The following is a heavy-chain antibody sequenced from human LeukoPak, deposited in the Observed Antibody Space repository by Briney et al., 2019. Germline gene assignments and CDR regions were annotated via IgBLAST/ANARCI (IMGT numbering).Heavy chain of an antibody. V-gene: IGHV3-48*03. Sequence: TGGSLRLSCAASGFIFSSYEMNWVRQAPGKGLEWVSYISSSGNIIYYADSVKGRFTISRDNAKNSLYLQMNSLRAEDTAVYYCAKDRNYGDHFDYWGQGTLVTVSS. J-gene: IGHJ4*02. CDR3: AKDRNYGDHFDY. CDR1: GFIFSSYE. CDR2: ISSSGNII. D-gene: IGHD4-17*01.